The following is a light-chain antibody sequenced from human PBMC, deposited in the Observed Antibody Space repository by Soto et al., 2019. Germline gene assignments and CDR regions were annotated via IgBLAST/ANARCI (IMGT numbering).Light chain of an antibody. CDR3: QQYAECPLT. CDR2: GAS. CDR1: QRVSSN. V-gene: IGKV3-15*01. Sequence: EIVMTQSPDTMSVSPGERVTLSCRASQRVSSNLAWYQHKPCQAPSPLMYGASTRATGVPARFSGSGSGTEFTLTISSLQSEDFAVYYCQQYAECPLTFGQATRVEIK. J-gene: IGKJ1*01.